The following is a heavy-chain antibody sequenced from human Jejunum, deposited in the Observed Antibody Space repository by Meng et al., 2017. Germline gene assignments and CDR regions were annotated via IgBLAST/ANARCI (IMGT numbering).Heavy chain of an antibody. CDR1: GVVTSNGYYL. Sequence: LQVAGPVLVGPPDPCPTSCHFSGVVTSNGYYLWTGVRQSPGKRLEWIGYNFYNGRTNYNPSLKSRVPMSVDTSRNQFSLNLSSVTAADTAVYYCARDNWGSIDYWGQGVLVTVSS. J-gene: IGHJ4*02. D-gene: IGHD7-27*01. CDR2: NFYNGRT. V-gene: IGHV4-61*01. CDR3: ARDNWGSIDY.